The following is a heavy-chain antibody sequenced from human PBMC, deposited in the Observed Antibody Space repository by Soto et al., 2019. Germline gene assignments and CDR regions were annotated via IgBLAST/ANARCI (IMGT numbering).Heavy chain of an antibody. J-gene: IGHJ5*02. D-gene: IGHD3-16*01. Sequence: GGSLRPSCAAPGFIFSSYWMHWVRQAPGTEPVGAGRMHGEGRIPRYTESVKGRFTISRDNDKNTLYLQMDSLRAEETCVYYCAGGFMARGRDSNWSDPLGQGTVVTVSS. CDR1: GFIFSSYW. V-gene: IGHV3-74*01. CDR3: AGGFMARGRDSNWSDP. CDR2: MHGEGRIP.